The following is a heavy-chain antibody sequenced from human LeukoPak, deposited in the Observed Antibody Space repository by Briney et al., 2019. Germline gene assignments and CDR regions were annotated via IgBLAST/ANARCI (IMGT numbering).Heavy chain of an antibody. V-gene: IGHV3-30*18. CDR3: AKDYGEWELSAAFDI. CDR2: ISYDGSNK. J-gene: IGHJ3*02. Sequence: GGSLRLSCAASGFTFSSYAMSWVRQAPGKGLEWVAVISYDGSNKYYADSVKGRSTISRDNSKNTLYLQMNSLRAEDTAVYYCAKDYGEWELSAAFDIWGQGTMVTVSS. D-gene: IGHD1-26*01. CDR1: GFTFSSYA.